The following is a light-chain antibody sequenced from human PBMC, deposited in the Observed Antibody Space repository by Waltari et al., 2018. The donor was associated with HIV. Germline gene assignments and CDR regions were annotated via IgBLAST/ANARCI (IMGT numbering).Light chain of an antibody. Sequence: QTVVTQEPSLTVSPGGTVTLTCASSTGAVTSGHYPNCFQQKPGQAPRGLIYSTSNKNSWTPARFSGSLLGGKAALTLSGVQPEDEAEYYCLLYYGGAQRYVFGTGTKVTVL. CDR2: STS. CDR3: LLYYGGAQRYV. J-gene: IGLJ1*01. V-gene: IGLV7-43*01. CDR1: TGAVTSGHY.